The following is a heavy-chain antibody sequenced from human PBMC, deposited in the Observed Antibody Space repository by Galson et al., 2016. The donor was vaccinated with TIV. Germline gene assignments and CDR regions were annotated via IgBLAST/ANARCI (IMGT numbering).Heavy chain of an antibody. Sequence: QSGAEVKKPGESLRISCKTSGSNFTNYWIIWVRQMPGRGLEWVSRIDPEDSYTEYSPSFQGHVTISTDKSIGTSYLQWSSLKASDTAIYYCARPHYGDGDYWGLGTLVTVSS. CDR2: IDPEDSYT. V-gene: IGHV5-10-1*01. D-gene: IGHD4-17*01. CDR1: GSNFTNYW. J-gene: IGHJ4*02. CDR3: ARPHYGDGDY.